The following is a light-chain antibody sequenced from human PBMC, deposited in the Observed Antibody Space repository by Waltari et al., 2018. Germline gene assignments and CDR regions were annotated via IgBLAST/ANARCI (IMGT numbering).Light chain of an antibody. V-gene: IGKV3-11*01. CDR3: QQRSNWPPRYT. J-gene: IGKJ2*01. CDR1: QSVSRY. CDR2: DAS. Sequence: EIVLTQSPATLSLSPGERATHSCRASQSVSRYLAWYQQKPGQAPRLLIYDASNRATGIPARFSGSGSGTDFTLTISSLEPEDFAVYYCQQRSNWPPRYTFGQGTKLEIK.